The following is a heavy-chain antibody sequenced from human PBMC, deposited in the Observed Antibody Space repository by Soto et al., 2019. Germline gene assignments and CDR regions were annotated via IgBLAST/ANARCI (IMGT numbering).Heavy chain of an antibody. CDR2: IYYSGST. CDR3: AREPSI. J-gene: IGHJ4*02. Sequence: QVQLQESGPGLVKPSQTLSLTCTVSGGSISSGGYYWSWIRQHSGKGLEWIGYIYYSGSTNYTPSLNSRVTRSADTSKNQFSLKLSSVTAADTAVYFCAREPSIWGQGTLVTVSS. V-gene: IGHV4-31*03. CDR1: GGSISSGGYY.